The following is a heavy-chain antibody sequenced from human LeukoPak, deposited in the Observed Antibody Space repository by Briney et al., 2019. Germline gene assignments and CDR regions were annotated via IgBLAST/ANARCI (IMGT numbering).Heavy chain of an antibody. CDR3: ANDRYCSSTSCYYGFDP. V-gene: IGHV3-9*01. J-gene: IGHJ5*02. CDR2: SSWNSGSI. Sequence: GGSLRLSCAASGFTFDDYAMHWARHAPGKGLEWVSGSSWNSGSIGYADSVKGRFTISRDNAKNSLYLQMNSLRAEDTALYYCANDRYCSSTSCYYGFDPWGQGTLVTVSS. D-gene: IGHD2-2*01. CDR1: GFTFDDYA.